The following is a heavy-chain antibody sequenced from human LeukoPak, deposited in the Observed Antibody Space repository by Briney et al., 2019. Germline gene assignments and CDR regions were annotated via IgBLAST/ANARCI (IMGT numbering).Heavy chain of an antibody. CDR1: GFTFSSHT. CDR2: IEPDGSNK. CDR3: VRQSTGLDY. V-gene: IGHV3-30-3*01. J-gene: IGHJ4*02. D-gene: IGHD5/OR15-5a*01. Sequence: GGSLRLSCAPSGFTFSSHTMRWVRQAPGKGLEWVAVIEPDGSNKYHADSVKGRFTISRDNSKNTLYLQLDSLRSEDTAVYYCVRQSTGLDYWGQGTLVTVSS.